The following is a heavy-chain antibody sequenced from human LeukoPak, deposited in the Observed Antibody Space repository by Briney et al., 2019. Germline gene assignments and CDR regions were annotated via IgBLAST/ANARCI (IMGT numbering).Heavy chain of an antibody. CDR3: ARSRRIVVVTPYNWFDP. J-gene: IGHJ5*02. Sequence: ASVKVSCKASGYTFTGYYMHWVRQAPGQGLEWMGWISPNSGGTNYAQKFQGRVTMTRDTSISTAYMELSRLRSDDTAVYYCARSRRIVVVTPYNWFDPWGQGTLVTV. CDR2: ISPNSGGT. CDR1: GYTFTGYY. D-gene: IGHD3-22*01. V-gene: IGHV1-2*02.